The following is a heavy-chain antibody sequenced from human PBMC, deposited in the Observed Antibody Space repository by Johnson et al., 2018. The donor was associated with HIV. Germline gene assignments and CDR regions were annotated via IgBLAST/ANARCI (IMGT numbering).Heavy chain of an antibody. V-gene: IGHV3-30*04. CDR2: ISYDGSKK. J-gene: IGHJ3*02. D-gene: IGHD3-22*01. CDR1: GFTFSSYA. CDR3: ARDFYAGVVVVPRGAFDI. Sequence: VQLVESGGGVVQPGRSLRLSCAASGFTFSSYAMHWVRQAPGKGLEWVAVISYDGSKKYYADSGKGRFNISRDNSKHTLYLQRNSLRAEDTGVYYCARDFYAGVVVVPRGAFDIWGQGTMVTVSS.